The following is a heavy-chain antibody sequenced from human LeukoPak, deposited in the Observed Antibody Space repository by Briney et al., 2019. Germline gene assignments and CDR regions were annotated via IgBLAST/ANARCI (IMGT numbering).Heavy chain of an antibody. V-gene: IGHV3-74*01. Sequence: GGSLRLSCAASGFAFRNYWMHWVRQGPGKGLLWVSRINRDGRATSYADSVKGRFTISRDNAKNTLYLQMNSLRAEDTAVYYCASGRLSGNGFDYWGQGTLVTVSS. CDR1: GFAFRNYW. CDR3: ASGRLSGNGFDY. CDR2: INRDGRAT. J-gene: IGHJ4*02. D-gene: IGHD1-26*01.